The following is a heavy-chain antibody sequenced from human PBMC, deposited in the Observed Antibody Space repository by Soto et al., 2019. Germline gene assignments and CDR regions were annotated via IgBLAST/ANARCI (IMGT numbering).Heavy chain of an antibody. CDR1: GGSINTDY. Sequence: SETLSLTCTVSGGSINTDYWSWLRQAPEQGLEWIAFVHSSGSTNYSPSLKSRATISLDTSKNQLSLSLRSATTADTATHYCARGGASSKYFDSWGQGTLVTVSS. V-gene: IGHV4-59*01. D-gene: IGHD2-2*01. CDR3: ARGGASSKYFDS. CDR2: VHSSGST. J-gene: IGHJ4*02.